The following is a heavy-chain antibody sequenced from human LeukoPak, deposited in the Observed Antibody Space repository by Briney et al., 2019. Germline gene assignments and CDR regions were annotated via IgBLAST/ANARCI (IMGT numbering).Heavy chain of an antibody. CDR3: ARLGAAEFWD. CDR1: GGSFSGYY. CDR2: INHSGST. J-gene: IGHJ4*02. Sequence: SETLSLTCAVYGGSFSGYYWSWIRQPPGKGLEWIGEINHSGSTNYNPSLKSRVTISVDTSKNQFSLKLSSVTAADTAVYYCARLGAAEFWDWGQGTLVTVSS. V-gene: IGHV4-34*01. D-gene: IGHD6-13*01.